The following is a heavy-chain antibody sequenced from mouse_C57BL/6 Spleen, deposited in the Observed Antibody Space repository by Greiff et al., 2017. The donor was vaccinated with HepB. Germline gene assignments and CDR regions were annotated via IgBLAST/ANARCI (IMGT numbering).Heavy chain of an antibody. V-gene: IGHV5-4*03. CDR3: ARVPDYYGSSMDY. CDR1: GSTFSSYA. CDR2: ISDGGSYT. D-gene: IGHD1-1*01. Sequence: EVKVVESGGGLVKPGGSLKLSCAASGSTFSSYAMSWVRQTPEKRLEWVATISDGGSYTYYPDNVKGRFTISRDNAKNNLYLQMSHLKSEDTAMYYCARVPDYYGSSMDYWGQGTSVTVSS. J-gene: IGHJ4*01.